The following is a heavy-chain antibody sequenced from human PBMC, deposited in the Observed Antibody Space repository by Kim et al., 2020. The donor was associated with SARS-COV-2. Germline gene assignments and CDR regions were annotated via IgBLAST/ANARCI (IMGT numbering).Heavy chain of an antibody. D-gene: IGHD6-19*01. CDR1: GYTFTSYG. V-gene: IGHV1-18*01. CDR3: ARDLSRPAVAVISYYYGMGV. J-gene: IGHJ6*02. CDR2: ISAYTGNT. Sequence: ASVKVSCKASGYTFTSYGISWVRQAPGQGLEWMVWISAYTGNTNYAQKLQGRVTMTTDTSTSTAYMELRSLRSDDTAVYYCARDLSRPAVAVISYYYGMGVWAQETTVIV.